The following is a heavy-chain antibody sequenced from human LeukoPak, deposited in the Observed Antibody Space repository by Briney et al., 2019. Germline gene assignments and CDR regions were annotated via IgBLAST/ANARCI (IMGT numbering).Heavy chain of an antibody. CDR3: ARPSNYYDTTAYFLSYFDY. V-gene: IGHV4-34*01. CDR1: GGSFSGYY. J-gene: IGHJ4*02. CDR2: INHSGST. D-gene: IGHD3-22*01. Sequence: SETLSLTCAVYGGSFSGYYWTWIRQPPGRGLEWIGDINHSGSTNYNPSLKSRVTISVDTSENQFSLKLTSVTAADTAVYYCARPSNYYDTTAYFLSYFDYWGLGILVTVSS.